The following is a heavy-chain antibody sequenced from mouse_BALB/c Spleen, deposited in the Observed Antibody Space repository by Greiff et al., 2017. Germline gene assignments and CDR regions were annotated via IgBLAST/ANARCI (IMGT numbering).Heavy chain of an antibody. Sequence: EVMLVESGPGLVKPSQSLSLTCTVTGYSITSDYAWNWIRQFPGNKLEWMGYISYSGSTSYNPSLKSRISITRDTSKNQFFLQLNSVTTEDTATYYCARWRDGAMDYWGQGTSVTVSS. J-gene: IGHJ4*01. CDR2: ISYSGST. CDR3: ARWRDGAMDY. V-gene: IGHV3-2*02. CDR1: GYSITSDYA. D-gene: IGHD3-3*01.